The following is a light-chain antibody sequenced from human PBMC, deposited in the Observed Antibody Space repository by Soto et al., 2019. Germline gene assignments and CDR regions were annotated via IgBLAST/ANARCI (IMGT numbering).Light chain of an antibody. V-gene: IGLV2-14*01. CDR3: SSYTINFLVI. J-gene: IGLJ2*01. CDR2: EVS. Sequence: QSVLTQPASVSGSPGQSITISCTGTSSDVGAYDYVSWYQQHPDKAPKLLIFEVSNRPSGVSNRFSGSKSGNTASLTISGLQPEDEADYYCSSYTINFLVIFGGGTKLTVL. CDR1: SSDVGAYDY.